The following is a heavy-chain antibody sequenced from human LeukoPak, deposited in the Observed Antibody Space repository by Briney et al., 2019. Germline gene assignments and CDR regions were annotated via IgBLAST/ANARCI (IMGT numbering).Heavy chain of an antibody. J-gene: IGHJ1*01. D-gene: IGHD5-12*01. CDR2: VNPNSGST. CDR3: ASYSGYGR. CDR1: GYTLTTYD. Sequence: ASVKVSCKASGYTLTTYDINWVRQATGQGLEWMGWVNPNSGSTGYAQNLQGRVTMTTNTSISTAYMELSSLRSEDTAVYYCASYSGYGRWGQGTLVTVSS. V-gene: IGHV1-8*01.